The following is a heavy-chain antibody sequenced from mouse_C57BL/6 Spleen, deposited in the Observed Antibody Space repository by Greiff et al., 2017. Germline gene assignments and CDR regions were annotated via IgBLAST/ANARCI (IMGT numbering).Heavy chain of an antibody. CDR1: GYSFTSYY. CDR3: ARELRLRRYFDY. V-gene: IGHV1-66*01. CDR2: IYPGSGNT. Sequence: QVQLQQSGPELVKPGASVKISCKASGYSFTSYYIHWVKQRPGQGLEWIGWIYPGSGNTKYNEKFKGKATLTADTSSSTAYMQLSSLTSEDSAVYYCARELRLRRYFDYWGQGTPLTVSS. D-gene: IGHD3-2*02. J-gene: IGHJ2*01.